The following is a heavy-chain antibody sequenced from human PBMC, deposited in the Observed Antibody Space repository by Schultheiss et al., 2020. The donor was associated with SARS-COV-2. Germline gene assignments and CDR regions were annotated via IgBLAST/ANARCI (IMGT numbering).Heavy chain of an antibody. CDR3: ARGRRGYYYGMDV. CDR2: IRYDGNNE. V-gene: IGHV3-33*01. Sequence: GGSLRLSCAASGFTFSNHGMHWVRQASGKGLEWVAAIRYDGNNEYNGDSVKGRFTISRDNSKNSLYLQMNSLRAEDTAVYYCARGRRGYYYGMDVWGQGTTVTVSS. J-gene: IGHJ6*02. CDR1: GFTFSNHG.